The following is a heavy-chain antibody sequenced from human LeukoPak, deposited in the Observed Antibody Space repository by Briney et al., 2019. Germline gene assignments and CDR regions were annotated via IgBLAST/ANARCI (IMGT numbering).Heavy chain of an antibody. CDR3: ARGLAYFDWSNYYYGMDV. D-gene: IGHD3-9*01. V-gene: IGHV3-33*01. CDR1: GFTFSSYG. Sequence: PGGSLRLSCAASGFTFSSYGMHWVRQAPGKGLEWVAVIWYDGRNKNYAASVKGRFTISRDNSKNTLYLQMNSLRAEDTAVYYCARGLAYFDWSNYYYGMDVWGQGTTVTVSS. J-gene: IGHJ6*02. CDR2: IWYDGRNK.